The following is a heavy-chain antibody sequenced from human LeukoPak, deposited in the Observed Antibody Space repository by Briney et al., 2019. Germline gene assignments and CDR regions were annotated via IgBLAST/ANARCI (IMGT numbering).Heavy chain of an antibody. Sequence: GXSLRLSCAASGFTFSSYGMQWVRQAPGKGLEWVAFIHYDGSNKYYANSVKGRFTISRDNSKNTLYLHMNSLRAEDTAVYYCARDLLVEGTDYFDYWGQGTLVTVSS. CDR2: IHYDGSNK. D-gene: IGHD1-14*01. CDR3: ARDLLVEGTDYFDY. J-gene: IGHJ4*02. CDR1: GFTFSSYG. V-gene: IGHV3-30*02.